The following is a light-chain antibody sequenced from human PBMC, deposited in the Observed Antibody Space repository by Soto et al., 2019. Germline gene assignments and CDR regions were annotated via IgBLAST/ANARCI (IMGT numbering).Light chain of an antibody. Sequence: IALTQSPATVSVSPGDRVTLSCWASQNIYSNLGWYQQRPGQAPRLIIYRASARPTGIPARFSGSGSGTEFILTISSLQSEDFATYYCQQYHNLWSFGRGTKVEIK. CDR1: QNIYSN. V-gene: IGKV3-15*01. J-gene: IGKJ1*01. CDR2: RAS. CDR3: QQYHNLWS.